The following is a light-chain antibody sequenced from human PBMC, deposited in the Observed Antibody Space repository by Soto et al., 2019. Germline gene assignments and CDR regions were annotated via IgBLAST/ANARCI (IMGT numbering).Light chain of an antibody. CDR1: QYINTR. CDR3: HQRQSWPRT. CDR2: QTS. Sequence: EIVLTQSPSTLSSFPGDRVTLSCTASQYINTRLAWYQHRPGQAPRLLIYQTSLRAAGIPARFSASGSGTDFTLTISDVQPEDFALYYCHQRQSWPRTFGQGTKVDNK. J-gene: IGKJ1*01. V-gene: IGKV3-11*01.